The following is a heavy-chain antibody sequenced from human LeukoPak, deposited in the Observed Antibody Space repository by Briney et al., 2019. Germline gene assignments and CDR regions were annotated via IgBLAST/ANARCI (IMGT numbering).Heavy chain of an antibody. V-gene: IGHV5-51*01. CDR2: IYPRASDP. D-gene: IGHD2-2*01. J-gene: IGHJ4*02. Sequence: VESLKISCKGPGYGFTSYRIGWVRHVPGKGLEWMGIIYPRASDPIYSPSFQGQVTISADKSITTAYLQWSSRKASDTAMYYCARWHTNIDYWVQGTPVTVS. CDR3: ARWHTNIDY. CDR1: GYGFTSYR.